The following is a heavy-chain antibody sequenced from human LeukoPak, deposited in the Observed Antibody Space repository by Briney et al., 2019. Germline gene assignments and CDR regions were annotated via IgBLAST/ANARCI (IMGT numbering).Heavy chain of an antibody. CDR2: TRNEANIYTT. Sequence: GGSLRLSCAASGFIFSDHYMDWVRQAPGKGLECVGRTRNEANIYTTKCAASVKGRFTISRDDSKNSLYLQMNSLKTEDTAVYYCASPVGATTVRAFDIWGQGTMVTVSS. CDR1: GFIFSDHY. D-gene: IGHD1-26*01. CDR3: ASPVGATTVRAFDI. J-gene: IGHJ3*02. V-gene: IGHV3-72*01.